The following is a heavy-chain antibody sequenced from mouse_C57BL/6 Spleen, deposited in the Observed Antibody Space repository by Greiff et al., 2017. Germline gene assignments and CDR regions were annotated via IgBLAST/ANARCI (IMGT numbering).Heavy chain of an antibody. CDR1: GFSFNTYA. CDR3: VSLLSSAMDY. CDR2: IRSKSNNYAT. J-gene: IGHJ4*01. Sequence: EVQGVESGGGLVQPKGSLKLSCAASGFSFNTYAMNWVRQAPGKGLEWVARIRSKSNNYATYYADSVKDRFTISRDDSESMLYLQMNNLKTEDTAMYYCVSLLSSAMDYWGQGTSVTVSS. V-gene: IGHV10-1*01. D-gene: IGHD2-10*01.